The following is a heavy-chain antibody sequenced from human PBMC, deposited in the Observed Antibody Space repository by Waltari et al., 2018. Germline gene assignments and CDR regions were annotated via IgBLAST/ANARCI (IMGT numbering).Heavy chain of an antibody. Sequence: QVQLVQSGAEVKKPGSSVKVSCKASGGTFSSYAISWVRQAPGQGLEWMGVTYPSCVTANDAQKCQGRVTIPTDESTSPAYSELSSLRSEDTAVYYCARGFEDGYSNWFDPWGQGTLVTVSS. D-gene: IGHD2-15*01. J-gene: IGHJ5*02. CDR2: TYPSCVTA. CDR3: ARGFEDGYSNWFDP. CDR1: GGTFSSYA. V-gene: IGHV1-69*05.